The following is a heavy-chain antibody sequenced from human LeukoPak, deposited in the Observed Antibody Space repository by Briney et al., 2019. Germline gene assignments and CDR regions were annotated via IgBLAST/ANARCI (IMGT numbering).Heavy chain of an antibody. D-gene: IGHD5-18*01. CDR2: INHSGST. CDR3: ARGGGYSYGFFGY. Sequence: PSETLSLTCAVYGGSFSGYYWSWIRQPPGKGLEWIGDINHSGSTNYNPSLKSRVTISVDTSKNQFSLKLSSVTAADTAVYYCARGGGYSYGFFGYWGQGTLVTVSS. CDR1: GGSFSGYY. V-gene: IGHV4-34*01. J-gene: IGHJ4*02.